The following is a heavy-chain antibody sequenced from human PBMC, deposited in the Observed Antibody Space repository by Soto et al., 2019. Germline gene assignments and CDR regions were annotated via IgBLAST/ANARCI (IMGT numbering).Heavy chain of an antibody. V-gene: IGHV4-39*01. CDR1: GGSISSSSYY. J-gene: IGHJ4*02. Sequence: SETLSLTCTVSGGSISSSSYYWGWIRQPPGKGLEWIGSIYYSGSTYYNPSLKSRVTISVDTSKNQFSLKLSSVTAADRAVYYCARSRECSGGSCYPREDYWGQGTLVTVSS. D-gene: IGHD2-15*01. CDR2: IYYSGST. CDR3: ARSRECSGGSCYPREDY.